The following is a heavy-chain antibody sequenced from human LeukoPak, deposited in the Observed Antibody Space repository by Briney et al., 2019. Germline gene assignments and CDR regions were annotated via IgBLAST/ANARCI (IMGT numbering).Heavy chain of an antibody. CDR2: IYYSGST. J-gene: IGHJ3*02. Sequence: SETLSLTCTVSGGSISSSSYYWGWIRQPPGKGLEWIGSIYYSGSTYYNPSLKSRVTISVDTSKNEFSLKLSSVTAADTAVYYCARDGLWIQNAFDIWGQGTMVTVSA. CDR3: ARDGLWIQNAFDI. CDR1: GGSISSSSYY. D-gene: IGHD5-18*01. V-gene: IGHV4-39*07.